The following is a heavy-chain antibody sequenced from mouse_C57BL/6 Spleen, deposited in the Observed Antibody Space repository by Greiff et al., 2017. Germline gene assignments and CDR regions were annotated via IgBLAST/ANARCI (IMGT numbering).Heavy chain of an antibody. D-gene: IGHD1-1*01. V-gene: IGHV14-4*01. CDR2: IDPANGDT. Sequence: VQLKQSGAELVRPGASVKLSCTASGFNIKDDYMHWVKQRPEQGLEWIGWIDPANGDTEYASKFQGKATITADTSSNTAYLQLSSLTSEDTAVYYCTGVLRREYYFDYWGQGTTLTVSS. CDR3: TGVLRREYYFDY. CDR1: GFNIKDDY. J-gene: IGHJ2*01.